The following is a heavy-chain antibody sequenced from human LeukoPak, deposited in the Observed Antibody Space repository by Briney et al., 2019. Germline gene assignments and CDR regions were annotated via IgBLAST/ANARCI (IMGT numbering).Heavy chain of an antibody. CDR1: GYTFTGYG. V-gene: IGHV1-18*01. D-gene: IGHD3-10*01. CDR2: ISAYNGNT. CDR3: ARLGFGEFSVDY. J-gene: IGHJ4*02. Sequence: ASVKASCKASGYTFTGYGISWVRQAPGQGLEWMGWISAYNGNTNYAQKLQGRVTMTTDTSTSTAYMELRSLRSDDTAVYYCARLGFGEFSVDYWGQGTLVTVSS.